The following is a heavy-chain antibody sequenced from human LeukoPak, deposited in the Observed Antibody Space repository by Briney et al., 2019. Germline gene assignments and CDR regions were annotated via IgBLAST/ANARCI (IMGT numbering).Heavy chain of an antibody. D-gene: IGHD3-22*01. V-gene: IGHV3-23*01. CDR1: GFTFNDYG. J-gene: IGHJ4*02. CDR2: VSGSGIST. CDR3: ARAYYYDSSGYSPFDY. Sequence: GGSLRLSCAASGFTFNDYGMSWVRQAPGKGLEWVSTVSGSGISTYYADSVKGRFTISRDNSRNTLYLQMNSLRAEDTALYYCARAYYYDSSGYSPFDYWGQGTLVTVSS.